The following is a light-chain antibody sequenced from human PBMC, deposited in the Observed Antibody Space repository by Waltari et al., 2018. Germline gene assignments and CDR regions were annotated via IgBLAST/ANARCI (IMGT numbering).Light chain of an antibody. J-gene: IGKJ1*01. V-gene: IGKV4-1*01. Sequence: DIVMTQSPESLAVSLGERAPLNRTSRQSVLYSSNNKNYLAWYQQKPGQPPKLLIYWASTRESGVPDRFSGSGSGTDFTLTISSLQAEDVAVYYCQQYYSTPWTFGQGTKVEIK. CDR2: WAS. CDR1: QSVLYSSNNKNY. CDR3: QQYYSTPWT.